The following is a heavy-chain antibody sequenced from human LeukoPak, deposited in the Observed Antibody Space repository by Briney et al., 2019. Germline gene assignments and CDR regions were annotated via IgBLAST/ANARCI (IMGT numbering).Heavy chain of an antibody. Sequence: ASVKVSCKASGYILTEYYVHWVRQAPGQGLEWMGFLIPDSGGTTYQHKFQGRVTMTRDTSISTFYMELSSLRPDDTAVYYCSTEDKYCTGANCGVFWGQGTLVTVSS. D-gene: IGHD2-8*02. CDR1: GYILTEYY. CDR3: STEDKYCTGANCGVF. J-gene: IGHJ4*02. V-gene: IGHV1-2*02. CDR2: LIPDSGGT.